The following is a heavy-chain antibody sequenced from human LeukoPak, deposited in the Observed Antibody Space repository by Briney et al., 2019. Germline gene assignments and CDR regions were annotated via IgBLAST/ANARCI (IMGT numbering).Heavy chain of an antibody. CDR2: IYYSVTP. Sequence: SETLSLTCTVPGGSISSYYWSWIRQTPGKGLEWLGYIYYSVTPNYHTSLKSRVTISVDPSKNQISLRLTSVTAADTAVYYCAKDQRVSAYDPDEYNYFDPWGQGTLVTVSS. J-gene: IGHJ5*02. CDR3: AKDQRVSAYDPDEYNYFDP. CDR1: GGSISSYY. V-gene: IGHV4-59*01. D-gene: IGHD5-12*01.